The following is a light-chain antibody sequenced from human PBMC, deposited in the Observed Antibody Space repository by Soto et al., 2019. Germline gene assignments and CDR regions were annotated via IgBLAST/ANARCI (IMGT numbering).Light chain of an antibody. Sequence: QPVLTQPPSVSGAPGQRVTISCTGSSSNIGAGYDAHWYQQFPGTAPKLLIYGNSNRPSGVPDRFSGSKSGTSASLAITGLQAEDEADYYCQSYDSSLSGWVFGGGTKLTVL. V-gene: IGLV1-40*01. CDR2: GNS. CDR3: QSYDSSLSGWV. J-gene: IGLJ3*02. CDR1: SSNIGAGYD.